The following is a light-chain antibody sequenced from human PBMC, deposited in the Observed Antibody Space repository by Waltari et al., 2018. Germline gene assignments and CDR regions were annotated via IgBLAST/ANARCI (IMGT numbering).Light chain of an antibody. J-gene: IGKJ5*01. V-gene: IGKV3-15*01. CDR2: DAS. Sequence: EIVMPQSPATLSVSPGETATLSCRTSQSVSSNVAWYQKKPGQAPRLLIYDASTRATSSPARFRGSGSGTEFTLTISSRQSEDFAVYYCQQYNRWPPFTFGQGTRLEIK. CDR1: QSVSSN. CDR3: QQYNRWPPFT.